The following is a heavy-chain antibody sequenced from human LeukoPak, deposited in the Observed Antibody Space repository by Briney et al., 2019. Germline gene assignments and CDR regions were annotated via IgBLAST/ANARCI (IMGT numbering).Heavy chain of an antibody. J-gene: IGHJ6*03. V-gene: IGHV5-51*01. CDR2: IYPGDSDT. D-gene: IGHD3-10*01. Sequence: GESLKISCKGSGYSFTSYWIGWVRQMPGKGLEWMGIIYPGDSDTRYSPSFQGQVTISADKSISTAYLQWSSLKASDTAMYYCARHRRITMVRETSNYYYYYMDVWGKGTTVTVSS. CDR3: ARHRRITMVRETSNYYYYYMDV. CDR1: GYSFTSYW.